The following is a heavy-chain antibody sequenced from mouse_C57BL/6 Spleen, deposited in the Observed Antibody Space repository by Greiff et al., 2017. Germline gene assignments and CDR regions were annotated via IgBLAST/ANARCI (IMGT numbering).Heavy chain of an antibody. CDR3: ARGDYYALDY. D-gene: IGHD1-1*01. Sequence: QVQLKESGPELVKPGASVKISCKASGYAFSSSWMNWVKQRPGKGLEWIGRIYPGDGDTNYNGKFKGKATLTADKSSSTAYMQLSSLTSEDSAVYFCARGDYYALDYWGQGTTLTVSS. CDR2: IYPGDGDT. CDR1: GYAFSSSW. J-gene: IGHJ2*01. V-gene: IGHV1-82*01.